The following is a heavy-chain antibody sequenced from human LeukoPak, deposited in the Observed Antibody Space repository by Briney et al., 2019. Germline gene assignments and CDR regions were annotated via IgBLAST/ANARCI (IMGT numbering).Heavy chain of an antibody. CDR3: ARGTLGSGSYHPSDY. CDR1: GYSFTSYW. CDR2: IDSSDSYT. Sequence: TGESLRLSCKGSGYSFTSYWISWVRQTPGKGLEWMGMIDSSDSYTNYSPSFQGHVTISADKSISTAYLQWSSLKASDTAMYYCARGTLGSGSYHPSDYWGQGTLVTVSS. D-gene: IGHD3-10*01. V-gene: IGHV5-10-1*01. J-gene: IGHJ4*02.